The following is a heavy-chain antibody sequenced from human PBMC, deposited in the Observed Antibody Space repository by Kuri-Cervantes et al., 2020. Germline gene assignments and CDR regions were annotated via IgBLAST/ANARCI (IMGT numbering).Heavy chain of an antibody. CDR2: ITSSSSSI. CDR3: ARGRVGAAVFDY. Sequence: GGSLRLSCAASGFTVSSNYMSWVRQAPGKGLEWVSYITSSSSSIYYSDSVKGRFTISRDNAKNSLYLQMNSLRVEDTAVYYCARGRVGAAVFDYWGQGTLVTVSS. D-gene: IGHD1-26*01. CDR1: GFTVSSNY. J-gene: IGHJ4*02. V-gene: IGHV3-48*01.